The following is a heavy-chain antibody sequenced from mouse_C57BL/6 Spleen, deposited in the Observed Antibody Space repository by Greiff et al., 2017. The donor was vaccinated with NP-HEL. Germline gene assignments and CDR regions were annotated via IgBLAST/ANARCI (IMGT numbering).Heavy chain of an antibody. CDR3: ARYRYGGYGGMDY. J-gene: IGHJ4*01. CDR2: IRNKANGCTT. Sequence: EVQRVESGGGLVQPGGSLSLSCAASGFTFTDYYMSWVRQPPGKALEWLGFIRNKANGCTTEYSASVKGRFTISRDNSTSILYLQMNALRAEDSATYYSARYRYGGYGGMDYWGQGTSVTVSS. CDR1: GFTFTDYY. D-gene: IGHD1-1*01. V-gene: IGHV7-3*01.